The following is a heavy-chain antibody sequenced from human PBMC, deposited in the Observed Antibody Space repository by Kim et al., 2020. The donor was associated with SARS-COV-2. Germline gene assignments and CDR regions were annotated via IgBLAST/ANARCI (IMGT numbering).Heavy chain of an antibody. D-gene: IGHD3-9*01. CDR3: AKIPGSGFGMDV. V-gene: IGHV3-30*02. J-gene: IGHJ6*02. Sequence: CADSAKGRFTISRDNSKTTLYLQMNSLRAEDTAVYYCAKIPGSGFGMDVWGQGTTVTVSS.